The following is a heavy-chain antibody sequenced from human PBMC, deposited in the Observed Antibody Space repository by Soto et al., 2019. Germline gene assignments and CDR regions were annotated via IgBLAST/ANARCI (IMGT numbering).Heavy chain of an antibody. V-gene: IGHV3-48*03. CDR1: GFTFSSSE. CDR3: ARRASR. J-gene: IGHJ3*01. Sequence: GGSLRLSCAVSGFTFSSSEMYWVRQAPGKGLEWISYIHPSGQPIFYADSVKGRFTISRDNANNSLFLQMNSLRAEDTAVYYCARRASRWGQGAMVTVSS. CDR2: IHPSGQPI. D-gene: IGHD1-26*01.